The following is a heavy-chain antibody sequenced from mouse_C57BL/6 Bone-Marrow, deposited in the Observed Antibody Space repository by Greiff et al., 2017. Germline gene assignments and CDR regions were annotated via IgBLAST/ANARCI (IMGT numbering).Heavy chain of an antibody. D-gene: IGHD1-1*01. V-gene: IGHV5-9*01. Sequence: EVNLVESGGGLVKPGGSLKLSCAASGFTFSSYTMSWVRQTPEKRLEWVATISGGGGNTYYPDSVKGRFTISRDNAKNTLYLQMSSLRSEDTALYYCARHERYYYGSSYLMDYWGQGTSVTVSS. J-gene: IGHJ4*01. CDR1: GFTFSSYT. CDR3: ARHERYYYGSSYLMDY. CDR2: ISGGGGNT.